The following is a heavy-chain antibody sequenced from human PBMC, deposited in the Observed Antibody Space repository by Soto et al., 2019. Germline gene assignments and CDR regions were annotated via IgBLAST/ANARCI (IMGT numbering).Heavy chain of an antibody. CDR2: IYYSGST. J-gene: IGHJ4*02. CDR3: VRVEMYAGEFTPNFDR. V-gene: IGHV4-59*01. D-gene: IGHD2-8*01. CDR1: GGSISSYY. Sequence: SEPRSLTCTVSGGSISSYYWSWIRHPPGKGLEWIGYIYYSGSTNYNPSLKSRVTISVDTSKNQLSLKLSSVTAADTAVYYCVRVEMYAGEFTPNFDRWGQGALVTVSS.